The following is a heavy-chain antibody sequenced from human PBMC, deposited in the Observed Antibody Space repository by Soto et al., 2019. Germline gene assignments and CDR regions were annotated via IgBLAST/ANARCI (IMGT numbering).Heavy chain of an antibody. V-gene: IGHV4-30-4*08. CDR2: MFYTGRT. J-gene: IGHJ3*02. CDR3: ATSRAFSIRACRADAFDN. D-gene: IGHD2-21*01. CDR1: GGSIRSGAYY. Sequence: QVQLQESGPGLVKPSQTLSLTCTVSGGSIRSGAYYWSWIRQPPGKGLEWIGSMFYTGRTYYNPSHASPLIISVDTSKNQPSLTMTAVTAADPAVCYCATSRAFSIRACRADAFDNWGAGTMVTASS.